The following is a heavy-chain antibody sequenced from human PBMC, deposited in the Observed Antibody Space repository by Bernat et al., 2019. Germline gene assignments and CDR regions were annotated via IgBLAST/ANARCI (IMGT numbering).Heavy chain of an antibody. CDR1: GFTFSSYW. V-gene: IGHV3-7*03. Sequence: EVQLVESGGGLVQPGGSLRLSCAASGFTFSSYWMSWVRQAPGKGLEWVANIKQDGSGKYYVDSVKGRFTISRDNADNSLYLQMNDLRAEDTAVYFCARDYPGDCSSASCPGVFDYWGQGTLVTVSS. CDR3: ARDYPGDCSSASCPGVFDY. D-gene: IGHD2-2*01. J-gene: IGHJ4*02. CDR2: IKQDGSGK.